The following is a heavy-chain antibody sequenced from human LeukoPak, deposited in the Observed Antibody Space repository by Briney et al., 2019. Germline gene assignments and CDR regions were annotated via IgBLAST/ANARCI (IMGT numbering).Heavy chain of an antibody. CDR2: IKSKTDGGTT. V-gene: IGHV3-15*01. Sequence: GGSLRLSCAASGFTFTNACMNWVRQAPGKGLEWVGDIKSKTDGGTTTYAAPVKGRFTISRDDSKDTLYLQMNNLKTEDTAVYYCTTAYYYGSGSPDHWGQGTLVTVSS. D-gene: IGHD3-10*01. J-gene: IGHJ4*02. CDR3: TTAYYYGSGSPDH. CDR1: GFTFTNAC.